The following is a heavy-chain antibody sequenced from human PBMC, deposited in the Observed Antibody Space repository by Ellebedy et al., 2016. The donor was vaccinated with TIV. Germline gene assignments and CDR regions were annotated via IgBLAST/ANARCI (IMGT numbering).Heavy chain of an antibody. Sequence: GESLKISCATSGFVFSNYGLSWVRQAPGKGLEWVSSISLAGDKTFYADSVKGRFTISRDNSNNTIYLQLNSVKTEDSALYFCAEGRTLPVFDYWGHGTLVTVSS. V-gene: IGHV3-23*01. CDR3: AEGRTLPVFDY. D-gene: IGHD1/OR15-1a*01. CDR2: ISLAGDKT. CDR1: GFVFSNYG. J-gene: IGHJ4*01.